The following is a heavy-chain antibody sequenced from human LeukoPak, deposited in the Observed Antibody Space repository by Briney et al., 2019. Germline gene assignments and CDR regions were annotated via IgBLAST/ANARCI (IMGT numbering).Heavy chain of an antibody. CDR3: VKDVCTSPRCLLYSDS. Sequence: GGSLRLSCRTSGFAFNNYAMNWVRQPPGKGLEWVSGISGFNTYYADSVNDRFTISRDNSKNVLYLQMNRLRVEDTAVYYCVKDVCTSPRCLLYSDSWGQGALVTVSS. D-gene: IGHD2-2*01. CDR1: GFAFNNYA. V-gene: IGHV3-23*01. J-gene: IGHJ4*02. CDR2: ISGFNT.